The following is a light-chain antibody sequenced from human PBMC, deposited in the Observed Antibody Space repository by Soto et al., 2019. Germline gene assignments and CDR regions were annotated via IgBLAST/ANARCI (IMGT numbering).Light chain of an antibody. V-gene: IGKV3-11*01. J-gene: IGKJ4*01. Sequence: EIVLTQSPATLSLSPGERATLSCRASQAVSRNLAWYQQRAGQAPRLLVYDIFNRATAIPARFSGGGSGTDFTLTIISLGPADFAVYYCQQRDNWTLTCGGGTKVDI. CDR3: QQRDNWTLT. CDR2: DIF. CDR1: QAVSRN.